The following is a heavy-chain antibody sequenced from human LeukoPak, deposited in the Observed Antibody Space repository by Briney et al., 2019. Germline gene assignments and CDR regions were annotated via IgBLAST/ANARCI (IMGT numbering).Heavy chain of an antibody. CDR1: GGSISSSSYY. CDR2: IYYSGST. Sequence: SETLSLTCTVSGGSISSSSYYWGWIRQPPGKGLEWIGSIYYSGSTYYNPSLKSRVTISVDTSKNQFSLKLSSVTAADTAVYYCARRMTTVTTGWYFDLWGRGTLVTVS. D-gene: IGHD4-17*01. CDR3: ARRMTTVTTGWYFDL. V-gene: IGHV4-39*01. J-gene: IGHJ2*01.